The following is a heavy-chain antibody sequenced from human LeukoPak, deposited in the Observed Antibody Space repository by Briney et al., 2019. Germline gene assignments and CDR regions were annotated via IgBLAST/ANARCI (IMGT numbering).Heavy chain of an antibody. V-gene: IGHV3-30-3*01. CDR3: ASGIVVVTAIDY. J-gene: IGHJ4*02. CDR2: ISCDGSNK. Sequence: GRSLRLSCAASGFTFSSYAMHWVRQAPGKGLEWVAVISCDGSNKYYADSVKGRFTISRDNSKNTLYLQMNSLRAEDTAVYYCASGIVVVTAIDYWGQGTLVTVSS. D-gene: IGHD2-21*02. CDR1: GFTFSSYA.